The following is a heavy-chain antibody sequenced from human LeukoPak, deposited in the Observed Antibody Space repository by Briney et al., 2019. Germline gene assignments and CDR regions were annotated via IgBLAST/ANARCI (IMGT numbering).Heavy chain of an antibody. CDR1: GFTFNSYS. CDR3: ARGAVVDDAFDI. CDR2: IYSGGST. J-gene: IGHJ3*02. Sequence: GGSLRLSCEGSGFTFNSYSIHRVRQAPGKGLEWVSLIYSGGSTYYADSVKGRFTISRDNSKNTLYLQMNTLRAEDTAVYYCARGAVVDDAFDIWGQGTMVTVSS. V-gene: IGHV3-53*01. D-gene: IGHD4-23*01.